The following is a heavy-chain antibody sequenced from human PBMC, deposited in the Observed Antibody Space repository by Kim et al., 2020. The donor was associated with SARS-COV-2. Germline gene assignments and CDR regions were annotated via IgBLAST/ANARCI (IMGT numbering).Heavy chain of an antibody. CDR1: GGSFSCYY. CDR3: ARLMAARAVGVY. D-gene: IGHD6-6*01. V-gene: IGHV4-34*01. J-gene: IGHJ4*02. CDR2: INHSGST. Sequence: SETLSLTCAVYGGSFSCYYWSWIRQPPGKGLEWIGEINHSGSTNYNPSLKSRVTISVDTSKNQFSLKLSSVTAADTAVYYCARLMAARAVGVYWGAGTLVSAS.